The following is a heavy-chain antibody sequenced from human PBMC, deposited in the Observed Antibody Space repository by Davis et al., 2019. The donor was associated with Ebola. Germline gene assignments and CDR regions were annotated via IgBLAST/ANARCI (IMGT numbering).Heavy chain of an antibody. CDR3: ARQVGVVTSPDF. D-gene: IGHD4-23*01. CDR1: GYSFSTYW. J-gene: IGHJ4*02. Sequence: GESLKISCKGSGYSFSTYWIGWVRQMPGRGLQWMGIIYPDDSDTTYSPSFQGQITISADKSISTAYLQWSSLKASDTAMYYCARQVGVVTSPDFWGQGTLVTVSS. CDR2: IYPDDSDT. V-gene: IGHV5-51*01.